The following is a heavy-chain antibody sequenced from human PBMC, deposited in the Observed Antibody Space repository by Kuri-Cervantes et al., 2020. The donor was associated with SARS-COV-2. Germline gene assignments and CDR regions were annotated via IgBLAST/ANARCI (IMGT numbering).Heavy chain of an antibody. CDR1: GGSISSYY. CDR2: INHSGST. Sequence: SETLSLTCTVSGGSISSYYWSWIRQPPGKGLEWIGEINHSGSTNYNPSLKSRVTTSVDTSKNQFSLKLSSVTAADTAVYYCARKVEMATISHWGQGTLVTVSS. J-gene: IGHJ4*02. V-gene: IGHV4-34*01. CDR3: ARKVEMATISH. D-gene: IGHD5-24*01.